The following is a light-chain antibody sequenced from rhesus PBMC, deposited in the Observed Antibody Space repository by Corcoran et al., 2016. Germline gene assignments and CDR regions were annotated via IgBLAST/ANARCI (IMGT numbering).Light chain of an antibody. Sequence: EIVMTQSPATLSLSPGERATLSCRASPSVSSSLAWYQQKPGQAPKLLIYGASSRATGIPDRFSGSGSGTDYTFTISILQPEDVATYYCQHGYGTPYSFGQGTKVEIK. V-gene: IGKV3-42*01. CDR3: QHGYGTPYS. J-gene: IGKJ2*01. CDR1: PSVSSS. CDR2: GAS.